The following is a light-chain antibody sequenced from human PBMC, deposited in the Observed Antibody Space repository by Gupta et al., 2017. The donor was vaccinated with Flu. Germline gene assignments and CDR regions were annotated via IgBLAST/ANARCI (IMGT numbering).Light chain of an antibody. Sequence: SSLSASVGDRVTITCRASQSISNYLNWYQKKPGEAPKLLVYRASSLQSGVPSRFSGSGSETEFTLTISSLQPDDCGSYFCQQHYTTPLLTFGPGNKM. CDR3: QQHYTTPLLT. CDR1: QSISNY. CDR2: RAS. J-gene: IGKJ3*01. V-gene: IGKV1-39*01.